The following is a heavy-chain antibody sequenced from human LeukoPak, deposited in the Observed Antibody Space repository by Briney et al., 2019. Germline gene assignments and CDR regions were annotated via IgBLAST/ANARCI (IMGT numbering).Heavy chain of an antibody. CDR2: IYTSGST. J-gene: IGHJ4*02. Sequence: SETLSLTCTVSGGSISSGSYYWSWIRQPAGKGLEWIGRIYTSGSTNYNPSLKSRVTISVDTSKNQFSLKLSSVTAADTAVYYCARGSAGRDYYGSGRHFDCWGQGTLVTVSS. CDR1: GGSISSGSYY. V-gene: IGHV4-61*02. D-gene: IGHD3-10*01. CDR3: ARGSAGRDYYGSGRHFDC.